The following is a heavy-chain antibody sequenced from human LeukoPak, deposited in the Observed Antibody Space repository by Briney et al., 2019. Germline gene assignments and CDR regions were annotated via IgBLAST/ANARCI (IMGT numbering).Heavy chain of an antibody. CDR3: ARDRRRGYYDSSGYFDY. Sequence: SQTLSLTCTVSGGSISGGGNYWSWIRQPPGKGLEWIGYIYHSGSTYYNPSLKSRVTISVDRSKNQFSLKLSSVTAADTAVYYCARDRRRGYYDSSGYFDYWGQGTPVTVSS. D-gene: IGHD3-22*01. V-gene: IGHV4-30-2*01. J-gene: IGHJ4*02. CDR1: GGSISGGGNY. CDR2: IYHSGST.